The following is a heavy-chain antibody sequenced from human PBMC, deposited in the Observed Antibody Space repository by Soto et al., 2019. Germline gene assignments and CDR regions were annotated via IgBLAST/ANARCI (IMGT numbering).Heavy chain of an antibody. CDR1: GFTFSSYA. J-gene: IGHJ3*02. CDR2: ISYDGSNK. D-gene: IGHD1-26*01. CDR3: ARVPIVVATLDAFDI. Sequence: QVQLVESGGGVVQPGRSLRLSCAASGFTFSSYAMHWVRQAPGKGLEWVAVISYDGSNKYYADSVKGRFTISRDNSKNPLYLQMNSLRAEDTAVYYCARVPIVVATLDAFDIWGQGTIVTVSS. V-gene: IGHV3-30-3*01.